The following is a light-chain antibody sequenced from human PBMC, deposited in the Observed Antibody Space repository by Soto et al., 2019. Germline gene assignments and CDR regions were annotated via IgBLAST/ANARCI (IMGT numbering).Light chain of an antibody. CDR2: DAS. V-gene: IGKV3-11*01. J-gene: IGKJ1*01. Sequence: IVLTQSPGTLSLSPGERATLSCRASQRIGGYLGWYQQKPGQAPRLLIYDASNRATGIPVRFSGSGSGTDYTLTITNLEPEDFAIYYCQQRSNWPWTFGQGTKVDNK. CDR1: QRIGGY. CDR3: QQRSNWPWT.